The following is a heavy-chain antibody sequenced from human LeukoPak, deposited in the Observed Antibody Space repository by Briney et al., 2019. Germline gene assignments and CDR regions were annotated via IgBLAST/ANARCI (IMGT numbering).Heavy chain of an antibody. V-gene: IGHV1-69*13. CDR3: ARVYDSSGYYYALDY. CDR1: GGTFSSYA. D-gene: IGHD3-22*01. Sequence: SVKVSCKAYGGTFSSYAISWVRQAPGQGLEWMGGIIPIFGTANYAQKFQGRVTITADESTSTAYMELSSLRSEDTAVYYCARVYDSSGYYYALDYWGQGTLVTVSS. J-gene: IGHJ4*02. CDR2: IIPIFGTA.